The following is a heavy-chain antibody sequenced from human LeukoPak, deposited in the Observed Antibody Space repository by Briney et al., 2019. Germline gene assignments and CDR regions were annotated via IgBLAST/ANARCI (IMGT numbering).Heavy chain of an antibody. CDR2: INHSGST. D-gene: IGHD2-2*01. J-gene: IGHJ5*02. Sequence: SETLSLTCTVSGGSISSGGYYWSWIRQLPGKGLEWIGEINHSGSTNYNPSLKSRVTISVDTSKNQFSLKLSSVTAADTAVYYCARGIWVGYCSSTSCSDWFDPWGQGTLVTVSS. CDR1: GGSISSGGYY. CDR3: ARGIWVGYCSSTSCSDWFDP. V-gene: IGHV4-39*07.